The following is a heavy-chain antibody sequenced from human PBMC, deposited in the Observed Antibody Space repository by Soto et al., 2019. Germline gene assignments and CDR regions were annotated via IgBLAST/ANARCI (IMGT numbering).Heavy chain of an antibody. V-gene: IGHV1-46*02. CDR1: GYTFNTYY. D-gene: IGHD2-21*02. CDR2: IHHSGGAT. J-gene: IGHJ4*02. Sequence: QVQLVQSGAEVRKPGASVKVSCKPSGYTFNTYYLHWLRPAPGQALEWMGVIHHSGGATTYAQKFLGRVTVTRDTSTTTVFMELSSLRPDDTDVYYCARGGHIAVVTASFDNWGQGTLDTVSS. CDR3: ARGGHIAVVTASFDN.